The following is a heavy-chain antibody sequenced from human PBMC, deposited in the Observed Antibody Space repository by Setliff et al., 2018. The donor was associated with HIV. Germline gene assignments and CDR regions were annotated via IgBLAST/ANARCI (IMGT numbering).Heavy chain of an antibody. Sequence: GGSLRLSCAASEFTVSSNYMSWVRQAPGKGLEWVSVIYSGGSTYYTDSVKGRFTISRDNSKNTLCLQMNSLRAEDTAVYYCARLAYYDFWNGYSYYMDVWGKGTTVTVSS. CDR2: IYSGGST. V-gene: IGHV3-66*02. D-gene: IGHD3-3*01. CDR1: EFTVSSNY. CDR3: ARLAYYDFWNGYSYYMDV. J-gene: IGHJ6*03.